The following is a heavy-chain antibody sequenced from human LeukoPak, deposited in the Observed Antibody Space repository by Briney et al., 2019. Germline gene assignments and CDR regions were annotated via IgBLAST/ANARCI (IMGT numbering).Heavy chain of an antibody. Sequence: SETLSLSCTVAGGSISSMSYYWGWIRQPPGRGLEWLGSIYYSESTYYNPSLRSRVTFSVDTSKNQFSLKVTSVTAADTAVYYCARQIYASGSRWYFDLWGRGTLVTVSS. CDR3: ARQIYASGSRWYFDL. CDR1: GGSISSMSYY. CDR2: IYYSEST. D-gene: IGHD3-10*01. V-gene: IGHV4-39*01. J-gene: IGHJ2*01.